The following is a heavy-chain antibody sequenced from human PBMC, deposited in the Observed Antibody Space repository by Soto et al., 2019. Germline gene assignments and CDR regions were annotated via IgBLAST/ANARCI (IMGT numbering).Heavy chain of an antibody. CDR3: ARRRRTDMDDIVLMHDFDV. V-gene: IGHV3-74*01. Sequence: GGSLRLSCAASGFTFSSSWMHWVRQAPGKGLVWVSRVSGDGSSTNYADSVKGRFTISRDNAKNTLYLEMNGLRVEDTAVYYCARRRRTDMDDIVLMHDFDVWGKGTQVTVAS. D-gene: IGHD2-8*01. CDR2: VSGDGSST. J-gene: IGHJ4*02. CDR1: GFTFSSSW.